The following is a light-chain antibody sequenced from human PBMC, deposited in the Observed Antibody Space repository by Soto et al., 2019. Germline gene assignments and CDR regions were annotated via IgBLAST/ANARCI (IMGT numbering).Light chain of an antibody. Sequence: DIQMTQSPSSLSASVGDRVTITCRASQSISTYLNWYQQKPGKAPKLLMHAASSLDRGVPSRFSGSGSGTDFTLTISSLQPEDFATYYCQQSYSTLITFGQGTRLEIK. CDR2: AAS. V-gene: IGKV1-39*01. J-gene: IGKJ5*01. CDR3: QQSYSTLIT. CDR1: QSISTY.